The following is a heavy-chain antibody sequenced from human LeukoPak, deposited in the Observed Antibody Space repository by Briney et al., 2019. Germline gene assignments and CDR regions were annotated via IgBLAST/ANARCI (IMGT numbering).Heavy chain of an antibody. J-gene: IGHJ3*02. CDR2: INTNTGNP. CDR3: ARVSRPVSIAVAGDAFDI. Sequence: GASVKVSCKASGYTFTSYAMNWVRQAPGQGLEWMGWINTNTGNPTYAQGFTGRFVFSLDTPVSTAYLQISSLKAEDTAVYYCARVSRPVSIAVAGDAFDIWGQGTMVTVSS. CDR1: GYTFTSYA. V-gene: IGHV7-4-1*02. D-gene: IGHD6-19*01.